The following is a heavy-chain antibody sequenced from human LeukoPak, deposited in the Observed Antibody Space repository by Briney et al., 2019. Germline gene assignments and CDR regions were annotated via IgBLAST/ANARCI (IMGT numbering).Heavy chain of an antibody. V-gene: IGHV3-9*01. Sequence: GGSLRFSCAASGFTFDDYAMHWVRQAPGKGLEWVSGISWNSGSIGYADSVKGRFTISRDNAKNSLYLQMNSLRAEDTAVYYCARDLYSSSCWWGQGTLVTVSS. J-gene: IGHJ4*02. CDR1: GFTFDDYA. D-gene: IGHD6-13*01. CDR3: ARDLYSSSCW. CDR2: ISWNSGSI.